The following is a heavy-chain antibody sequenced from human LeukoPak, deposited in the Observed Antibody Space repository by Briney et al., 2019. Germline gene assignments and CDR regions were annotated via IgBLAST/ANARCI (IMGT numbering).Heavy chain of an antibody. Sequence: SETLSLTCGVSGGSITITNYWTWVRQPPGKGLEWIGEVNLQGSTNYNPSLMGRVAISVDTSENHISLQLTSVTAADTAVYFCARHSPGTGAHHFDYWGQGTLVTFSS. D-gene: IGHD7-27*01. CDR2: VNLQGST. CDR3: ARHSPGTGAHHFDY. J-gene: IGHJ4*02. V-gene: IGHV4-4*02. CDR1: GGSITITNY.